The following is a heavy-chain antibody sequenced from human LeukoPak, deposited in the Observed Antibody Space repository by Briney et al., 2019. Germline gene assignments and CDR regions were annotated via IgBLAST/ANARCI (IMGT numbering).Heavy chain of an antibody. CDR2: IYNSGST. J-gene: IGHJ6*02. CDR1: GGSVSSSSYY. D-gene: IGHD5-18*01. CDR3: ARDTAEKEIWLLGYGMDV. V-gene: IGHV4-39*02. Sequence: SETLSLTCTVSGGSVSSSSYYWGWIRQPPGKGLEWVWCIYNSGSTYYDPSLKSRVTISVDTSKNQVSLKVNSVTAADTAVYYCARDTAEKEIWLLGYGMDVGGRGTTVTVSS.